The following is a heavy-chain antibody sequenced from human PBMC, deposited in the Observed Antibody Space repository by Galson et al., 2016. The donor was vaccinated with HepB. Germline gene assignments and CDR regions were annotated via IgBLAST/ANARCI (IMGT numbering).Heavy chain of an antibody. Sequence: SVKVSCKASGYTFTSFTIGWVRQAPGHGLEWMGWITDYNGNTNYAQKLQGRVTMTTDTSTSTAYMQLRRLGSHDTAGYYCARIGYDNSGYFPDFWGQGTLVTVSS. J-gene: IGHJ4*02. V-gene: IGHV1-18*01. D-gene: IGHD3-22*01. CDR3: ARIGYDNSGYFPDF. CDR1: GYTFTSFT. CDR2: ITDYNGNT.